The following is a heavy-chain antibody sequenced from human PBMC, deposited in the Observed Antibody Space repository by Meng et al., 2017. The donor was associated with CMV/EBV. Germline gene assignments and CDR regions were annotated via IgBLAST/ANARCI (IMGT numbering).Heavy chain of an antibody. CDR2: ISYDGSNK. D-gene: IGHD3-22*01. V-gene: IGHV3-30*04. CDR1: GFTFSSYA. J-gene: IGHJ5*02. CDR3: ARAAYYYDSSGYYDH. Sequence: GESLKISCAASGFTFSSYAMHWVRQAPGKGLEWVAVISYDGSNKYSADSVKGRFTISRDNSKNTLYLQMNSLRAEDTAVYYCARAAYYYDSSGYYDHWGQGTLVTVSS.